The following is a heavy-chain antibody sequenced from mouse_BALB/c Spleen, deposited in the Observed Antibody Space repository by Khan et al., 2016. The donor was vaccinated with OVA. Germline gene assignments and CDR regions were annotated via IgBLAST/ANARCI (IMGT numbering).Heavy chain of an antibody. CDR2: VNPNTGGT. Sequence: VQLKQSGPDLVKPGASVKISCKASGYSFTLYYMSWVKQSHGKSLEWIGRVNPNTGGTDHNQEFKGKAILTVDKSSNAAYMELRSLTSEDSAVYYCARGYDFFAYWGQGTLVTVSA. J-gene: IGHJ3*01. D-gene: IGHD2-14*01. V-gene: IGHV1-26*01. CDR3: ARGYDFFAY. CDR1: GYSFTLYY.